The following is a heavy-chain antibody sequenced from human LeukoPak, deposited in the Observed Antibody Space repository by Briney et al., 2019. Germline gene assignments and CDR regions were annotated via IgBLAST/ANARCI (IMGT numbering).Heavy chain of an antibody. D-gene: IGHD2-2*01. V-gene: IGHV3-53*01. CDR2: IYSGGST. Sequence: GGSLRLSCAASGFTVSSNYMSWVRQAPGKGLEWVSVIYSGGSTYYADSVKGRFTISRDNSKNTLYLQMNSLRAEDTAVYYCAKGSDLGYCSSTSCVSYYYYMDVWGKGTTVTVSS. J-gene: IGHJ6*03. CDR3: AKGSDLGYCSSTSCVSYYYYMDV. CDR1: GFTVSSNY.